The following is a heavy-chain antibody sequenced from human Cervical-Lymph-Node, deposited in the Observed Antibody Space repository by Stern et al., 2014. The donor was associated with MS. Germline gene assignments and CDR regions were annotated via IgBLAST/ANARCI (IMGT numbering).Heavy chain of an antibody. CDR3: TTLPFTVTTASYTHGMDV. Sequence: EVQLVESGGGLVQPGKSLRLSCVASGFTFRRYWMHWVRQAPGKGLVWVSRINSDGNSTNYADSVKGRFTISRDNAKNPLYLQMNSLRADDTAVYYCTTLPFTVTTASYTHGMDVWGQGTMVTVSS. V-gene: IGHV3-74*01. J-gene: IGHJ6*02. CDR1: GFTFRRYW. CDR2: INSDGNST. D-gene: IGHD4-17*01.